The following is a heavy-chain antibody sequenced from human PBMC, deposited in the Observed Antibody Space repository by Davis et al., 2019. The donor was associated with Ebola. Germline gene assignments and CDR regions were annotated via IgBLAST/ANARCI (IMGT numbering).Heavy chain of an antibody. D-gene: IGHD6-13*01. V-gene: IGHV3-48*03. CDR1: GYTFSSFE. Sequence: SLRLSCPASGYTFSSFEMNWVRPAPGKGLDWVSYISSSGSTIYSAASLQGRFTISRDNAKNSLYPQMNSLRDEDTAVYYWARGRSAAGMNHYFDYWGQGTLVTVSS. J-gene: IGHJ4*02. CDR3: ARGRSAAGMNHYFDY. CDR2: ISSSGSTI.